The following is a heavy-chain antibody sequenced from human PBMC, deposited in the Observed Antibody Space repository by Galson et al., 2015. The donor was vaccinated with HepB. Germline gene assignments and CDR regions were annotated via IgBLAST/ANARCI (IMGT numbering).Heavy chain of an antibody. D-gene: IGHD1-26*01. V-gene: IGHV3-23*01. J-gene: IGHJ4*02. Sequence: SLRLSCAASGFIFSGYAMSWVRQAPGKGLEWVSSISGSGGTTYYADPVKGRFTISRDNSKNTLYLQMNSLRAEDTATYFCAKDLGLITTTGELTVAFDYWGQGTLVTVSS. CDR2: ISGSGGTT. CDR1: GFIFSGYA. CDR3: AKDLGLITTTGELTVAFDY.